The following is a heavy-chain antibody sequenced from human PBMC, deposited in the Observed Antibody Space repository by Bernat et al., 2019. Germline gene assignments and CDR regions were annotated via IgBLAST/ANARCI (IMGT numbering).Heavy chain of an antibody. Sequence: QVQLVQSGAEVKKPGASVKVSCKASGYTFTGYYMHWVRQAPGQGLEWMGWINPNSGGTNYAQKFQGWVTLTRDTSISTAYMELSRLRSDDTAVYYCARDQDDSGWPRWGDYYGMDVWGQGTTVTVSS. CDR3: ARDQDDSGWPRWGDYYGMDV. V-gene: IGHV1-2*04. J-gene: IGHJ6*02. CDR2: INPNSGGT. CDR1: GYTFTGYY. D-gene: IGHD6-19*01.